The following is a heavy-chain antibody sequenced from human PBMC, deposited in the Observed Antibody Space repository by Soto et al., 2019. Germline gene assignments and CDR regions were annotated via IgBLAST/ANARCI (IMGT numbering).Heavy chain of an antibody. J-gene: IGHJ5*02. CDR3: ARDRQQLVPTAFDP. CDR2: IWYDGSNK. Sequence: GGTLRLSCAVSGCTFSSYGMHWVRQAPGKGLEWVAVIWYDGSNKYYADSVKGRFTISRDNSKNTLYLQMNSLRAEDTAVYYCARDRQQLVPTAFDPWGQGTLVTVSS. CDR1: GCTFSSYG. V-gene: IGHV3-33*01. D-gene: IGHD6-13*01.